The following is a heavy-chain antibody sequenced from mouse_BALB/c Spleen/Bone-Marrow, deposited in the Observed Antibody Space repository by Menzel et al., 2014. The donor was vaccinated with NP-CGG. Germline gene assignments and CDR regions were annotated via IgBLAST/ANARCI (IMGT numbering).Heavy chain of an antibody. Sequence: EVKLMESGGGLVQPGGSRKLSCAASGFTFSSFGMHWVRQAPEKGLEWVAYISSGSSNIYYADTVKGRFTISRDNPKNTLFLQMTSLRSEDTAMYYCTRGGNWDDFDYWGQGTTLTVSS. CDR2: ISSGSSNI. V-gene: IGHV5-17*02. CDR3: TRGGNWDDFDY. CDR1: GFTFSSFG. J-gene: IGHJ2*01. D-gene: IGHD4-1*01.